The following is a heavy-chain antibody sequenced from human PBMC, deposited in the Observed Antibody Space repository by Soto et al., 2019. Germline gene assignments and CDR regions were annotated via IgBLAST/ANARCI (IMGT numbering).Heavy chain of an antibody. Sequence: ASVKVSCKVSGYTLTGLSMHWVRQAPGKGLEWMGGFDPEDGETIYAQKFQGRVTMTEDTSTDTAYMELSSLRSEDTAVYYCATHCYGSRNYGMDVWGQGATVTVAS. CDR3: ATHCYGSRNYGMDV. J-gene: IGHJ6*02. D-gene: IGHD3-10*01. CDR2: FDPEDGET. V-gene: IGHV1-24*01. CDR1: GYTLTGLS.